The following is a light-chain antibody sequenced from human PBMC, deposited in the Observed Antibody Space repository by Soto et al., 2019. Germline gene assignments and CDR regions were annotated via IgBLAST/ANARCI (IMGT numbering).Light chain of an antibody. V-gene: IGLV3-1*01. CDR2: RDS. J-gene: IGLJ1*01. CDR3: QAWDSSPYV. CDR1: KLGNQY. Sequence: SYELTQPPSVSVSPGQTASITCSGDKLGNQYASWYQQKPGQSPVMVIYRDSQRPSGIPDRFSGSNSENTATLTISGTQAMDEAEYYCQAWDSSPYVFGTGTKVTVL.